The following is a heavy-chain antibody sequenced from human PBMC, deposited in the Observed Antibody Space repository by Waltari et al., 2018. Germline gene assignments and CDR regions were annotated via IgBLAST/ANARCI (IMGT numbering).Heavy chain of an antibody. D-gene: IGHD2-15*01. V-gene: IGHV4-4*02. CDR2: VDRFGRT. J-gene: IGHJ4*02. CDR1: C. Sequence: CRGWGRKSPGKGLEWLGKVDRFGRTNYNPSFASRVIKSLDTSINHFSLNMNSATAADTAVYYCARDRGRGLYLDSWGRGTLVSVSP. CDR3: ARDRGRGLYLDS.